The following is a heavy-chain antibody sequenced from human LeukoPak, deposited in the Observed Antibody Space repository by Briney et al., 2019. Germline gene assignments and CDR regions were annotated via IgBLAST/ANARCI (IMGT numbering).Heavy chain of an antibody. J-gene: IGHJ3*02. CDR1: GGSFSGYY. CDR3: ARGSIAARDDAFDI. CDR2: INHSGST. D-gene: IGHD6-6*01. V-gene: IGHV4-34*01. Sequence: SETLSLTCAVYGGSFSGYYWSWIRQPPGKGLEWIGEINHSGSTNYNPSLKSRVTISVDTSKNQFSLKLSSVTAADTAVYYCARGSIAARDDAFDIWGQGTMVTVSS.